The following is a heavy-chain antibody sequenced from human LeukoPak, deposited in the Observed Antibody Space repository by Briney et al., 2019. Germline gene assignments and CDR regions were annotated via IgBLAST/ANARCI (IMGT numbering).Heavy chain of an antibody. V-gene: IGHV3-7*01. D-gene: IGHD5-12*01. CDR1: GFTFSSYW. CDR2: IKQDGSEK. CDR3: ARGWNGYERSGDAFDI. Sequence: GGSLRLSCAASGFTFSSYWMSWVRQAPGKGLEWVANIKQDGSEKYYVDSVKGRFTISRDNAKNSLYLQMNSLRAEDTAVYYCARGWNGYERSGDAFDIWGQGTMVTVSS. J-gene: IGHJ3*02.